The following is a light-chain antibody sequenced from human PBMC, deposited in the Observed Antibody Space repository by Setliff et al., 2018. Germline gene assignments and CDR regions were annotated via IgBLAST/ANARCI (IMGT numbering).Light chain of an antibody. V-gene: IGLV3-21*04. Sequence: YELTQPPSVPVAPGKTARITCGGNNIGGKSVNWYQQKPGQAPVLVIYYDSDRPSGIPERFFGSNSGNTATLTISRVEAGDEADYYCQVWDSGSEHYVFGTGTRSPS. CDR2: YDS. J-gene: IGLJ1*01. CDR3: QVWDSGSEHYV. CDR1: NIGGKS.